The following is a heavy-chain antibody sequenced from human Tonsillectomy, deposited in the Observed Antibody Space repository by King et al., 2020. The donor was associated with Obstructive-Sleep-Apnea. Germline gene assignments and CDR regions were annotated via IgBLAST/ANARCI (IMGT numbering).Heavy chain of an antibody. V-gene: IGHV3-15*01. D-gene: IGHD3/OR15-3a*01. CDR2: IRSKTDGGTV. CDR3: TTDLRTGRDY. J-gene: IGHJ4*02. CDR1: GFSFINAW. Sequence: VQLVESGGGLVKPGGSLRLSCAASGFSFINAWMSWVRQARGKGLEWGGRIRSKTDGGTVDYAAPVKGRFTISRDDSKSTLFLQVNSLKIEDTGMYYCTTDLRTGRDYWGQGALVTVSS.